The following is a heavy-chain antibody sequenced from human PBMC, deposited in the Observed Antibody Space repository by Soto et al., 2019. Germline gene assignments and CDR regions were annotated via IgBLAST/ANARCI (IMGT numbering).Heavy chain of an antibody. J-gene: IGHJ5*02. CDR1: GFTFSNAW. Sequence: EVQLVESGGGLVKTGGSLRLSCAASGFTFSNAWMTWVRQAPGKGLEWVGRIKCKSDGETTDYAAPVKGRFTISREDSRNTLYLQMNVLNTEDTAVYYCTTDGPYRRSSRWFDPWGQGTLVTVSS. CDR2: IKCKSDGETT. V-gene: IGHV3-15*01. CDR3: TTDGPYRRSSRWFDP. D-gene: IGHD6-6*01.